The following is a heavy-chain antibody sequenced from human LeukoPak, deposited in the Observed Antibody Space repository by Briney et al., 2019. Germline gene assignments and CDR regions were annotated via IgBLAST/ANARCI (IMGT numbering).Heavy chain of an antibody. D-gene: IGHD3-10*01. CDR3: VRDGEGLAISVNYWFDL. CDR1: GGTFSSYN. J-gene: IGHJ5*02. Sequence: GASVKVSCKASGGTFSSYNINWVRQATGQGLEWMGWMNPNNGNTGYAQTFQGRVTMTRDTFTSTAYMEPRSLTSEDTAVYYCVRDGEGLAISVNYWFDLWGQGTLVTVSS. CDR2: MNPNNGNT. V-gene: IGHV1-8*01.